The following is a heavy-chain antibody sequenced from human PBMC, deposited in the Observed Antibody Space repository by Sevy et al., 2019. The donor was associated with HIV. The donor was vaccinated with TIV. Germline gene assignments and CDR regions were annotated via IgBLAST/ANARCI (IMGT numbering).Heavy chain of an antibody. CDR1: GFTFSSYG. CDR2: IRYDGSNK. CDR3: AREYSGSYYMGDRYYYYYYMDV. J-gene: IGHJ6*03. Sequence: GGSLRLSCAASGFTFSSYGMHWVRQAPGKGLEWAAFIRYDGSNKYYADSVKRRFTISRDNSKNTLYLQMNSLRAEDTAVYYCAREYSGSYYMGDRYYYYYYMDVWGKGTTVTVSS. V-gene: IGHV3-30*02. D-gene: IGHD1-26*01.